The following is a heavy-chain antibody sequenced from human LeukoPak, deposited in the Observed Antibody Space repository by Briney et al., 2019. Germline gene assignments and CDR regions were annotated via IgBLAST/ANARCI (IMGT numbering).Heavy chain of an antibody. V-gene: IGHV3-23*01. J-gene: IGHJ2*01. Sequence: GGSLRLSCAASRFTFSTYSMNWVRQAPGKGLEWVSAISGSGGNTYYADSVKGRFTISRDNSKNTLYLQMDSLRAEDTAVYYCAKGWYFDLWGRGTLVTVSS. CDR1: RFTFSTYS. CDR2: ISGSGGNT. CDR3: AKGWYFDL.